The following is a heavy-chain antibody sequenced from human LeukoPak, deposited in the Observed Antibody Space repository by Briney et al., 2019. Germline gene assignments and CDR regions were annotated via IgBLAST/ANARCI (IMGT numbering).Heavy chain of an antibody. CDR1: GGSISSGGYY. D-gene: IGHD2-15*01. Sequence: SETLSLTCTVSGGSISSGGYYWTWIRQRPGKGLEWIGNTYYSGSTYYNPSLKSRVTISVDTSKNQFSLKLSSVTAADTAVYYCARRVDIVVVVDDVLAPLNNWFDPWGQGTLVTVSS. J-gene: IGHJ5*02. CDR2: TYYSGST. V-gene: IGHV4-39*01. CDR3: ARRVDIVVVVDDVLAPLNNWFDP.